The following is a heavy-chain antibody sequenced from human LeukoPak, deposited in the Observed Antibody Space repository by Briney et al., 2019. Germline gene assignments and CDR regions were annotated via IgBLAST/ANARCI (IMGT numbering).Heavy chain of an antibody. CDR1: GGSISTYF. CDR2: IYYSGST. J-gene: IGHJ4*02. V-gene: IGHV4-59*01. D-gene: IGHD5-24*01. CDR3: ARGPVEMATTFDY. Sequence: SETLSLTCTVSGGSISTYFWSWIRQPPGKGLEWIGYIYYSGSTNYNPSLKCRVTISVDTSKNQFSLKLSSVTAADTAVYYCARGPVEMATTFDYWGQGTLVTVSS.